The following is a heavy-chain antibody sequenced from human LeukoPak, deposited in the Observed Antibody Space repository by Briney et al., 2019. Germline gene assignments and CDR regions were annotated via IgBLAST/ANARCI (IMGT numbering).Heavy chain of an antibody. V-gene: IGHV4-34*01. D-gene: IGHD2-2*01. CDR3: ARDLGYCSSTSCPFDY. CDR1: GGSFSGYY. J-gene: IGHJ4*02. Sequence: SETLSLTCAVYGGSFSGYYWSWIRQPPGKGLEWIGEMNYSGRTNNNPSLKSRVTISVDTSKNQFSLKLSSVTAADTAVYYCARDLGYCSSTSCPFDYWGQGTLVTVS. CDR2: MNYSGRT.